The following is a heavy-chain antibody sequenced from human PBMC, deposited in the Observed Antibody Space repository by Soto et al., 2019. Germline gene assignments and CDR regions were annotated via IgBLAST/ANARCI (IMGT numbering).Heavy chain of an antibody. Sequence: GGSLRLSCAASGFTFSSYWMHWVRQAPGKGLVWVSRINSDGSSTSYADSVKGRFTISRDNAKNTLYLQMNSLRAEDTAVYYCARDKSTVVTPYYYYGMDVWGQGTTVTVSS. D-gene: IGHD4-17*01. CDR2: INSDGSST. V-gene: IGHV3-74*01. J-gene: IGHJ6*02. CDR3: ARDKSTVVTPYYYYGMDV. CDR1: GFTFSSYW.